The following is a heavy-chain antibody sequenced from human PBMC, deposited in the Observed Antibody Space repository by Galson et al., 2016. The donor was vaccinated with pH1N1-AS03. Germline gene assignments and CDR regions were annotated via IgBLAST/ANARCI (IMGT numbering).Heavy chain of an antibody. J-gene: IGHJ4*02. Sequence: CKASGYTLTSYYMHWVRQAPGQGLGWMGIIDPSGGPTTYAPKLQGRITITTDTSTSTVYMGLVSLRSADTAVYYRARRYYFDYWGQGTLVTVSS. CDR1: GYTLTSYY. D-gene: IGHD1-14*01. CDR2: IDPSGGPT. V-gene: IGHV1-46*01. CDR3: ARRYYFDY.